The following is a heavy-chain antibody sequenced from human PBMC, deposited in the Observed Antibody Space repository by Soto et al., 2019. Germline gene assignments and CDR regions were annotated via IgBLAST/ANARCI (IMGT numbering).Heavy chain of an antibody. CDR3: ARTSVRVVVAAMNPLDY. D-gene: IGHD2-15*01. V-gene: IGHV3-74*01. J-gene: IGHJ4*02. CDR1: GFTFSSYW. CDR2: INSDGSST. Sequence: GGSLRLSCAASGFTFSSYWMHWVRQAPGKGLVWVSRINSDGSSTNYADSVKGRFTISRDNAKNTLYLQMNSLRAEDTAVYYCARTSVRVVVAAMNPLDYWGQGTLVTVSS.